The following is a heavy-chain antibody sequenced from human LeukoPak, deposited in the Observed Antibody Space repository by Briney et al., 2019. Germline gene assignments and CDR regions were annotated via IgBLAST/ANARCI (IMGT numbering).Heavy chain of an antibody. CDR2: ISSSSSYI. CDR3: ARSMIVVVITPFDY. J-gene: IGHJ4*02. Sequence: PGGSLRLSCAASGFTFSSYSMNWVRQAPGKGLEWVSSISSSSSYIYYADSVKGRFTISRDNAKNSLYLQMNSLRAEDTAVYYCARSMIVVVITPFDYWGQGTLVTVSS. D-gene: IGHD3-22*01. CDR1: GFTFSSYS. V-gene: IGHV3-21*01.